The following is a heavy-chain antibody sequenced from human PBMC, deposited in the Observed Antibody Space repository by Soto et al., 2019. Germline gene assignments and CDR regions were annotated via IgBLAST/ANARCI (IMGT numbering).Heavy chain of an antibody. Sequence: QITLKESGPTLVKPTQTLTLTCTFSGFSLSTSGVGVGWIRQPPGTALEWLALIFWNDDNRYSPSLKSRLTSTKGTSKNHVRLTMTNMDRVDTATYYCAHAVAVQYYFDYWGQGTLVTVSS. CDR3: AHAVAVQYYFDY. CDR1: GFSLSTSGVG. CDR2: IFWNDDN. J-gene: IGHJ4*02. V-gene: IGHV2-5*01. D-gene: IGHD6-19*01.